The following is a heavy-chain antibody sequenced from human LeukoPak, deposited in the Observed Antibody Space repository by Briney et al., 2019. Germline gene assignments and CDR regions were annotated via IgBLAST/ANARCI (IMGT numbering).Heavy chain of an antibody. CDR3: ARKGSYCSSTSCYKRWFDP. V-gene: IGHV4-34*01. CDR1: GGSFSGYY. Sequence: SETLSLTCAVYGGSFSGYYWSWIRQPPGKGLEWIGEINHGGSTNYNPSLKSRVTISVDTSKNQFSLKLSSVTAADTAVYYCARKGSYCSSTSCYKRWFDPWGQGTLVTVSS. J-gene: IGHJ5*02. D-gene: IGHD2-2*02. CDR2: INHGGST.